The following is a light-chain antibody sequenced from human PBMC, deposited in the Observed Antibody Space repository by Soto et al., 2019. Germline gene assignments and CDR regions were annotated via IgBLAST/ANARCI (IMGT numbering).Light chain of an antibody. CDR3: PQYGSPWK. CDR2: GGS. CDR1: QSVSSH. V-gene: IGKV3-15*01. Sequence: IVMTQSPATLSVSPGERATLSCRASQSVSSHLASYQQKPGHAPRLLIYGGSPRATGIPHRFSGSGSGTDFTLTISRLEPEDFAVYYCPQYGSPWKFGKGTKVDI. J-gene: IGKJ1*01.